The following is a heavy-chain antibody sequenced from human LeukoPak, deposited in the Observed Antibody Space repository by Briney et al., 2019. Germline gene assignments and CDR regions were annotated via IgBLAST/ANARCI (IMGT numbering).Heavy chain of an antibody. D-gene: IGHD6-19*01. J-gene: IGHJ4*02. CDR3: ARGRPVAGLGY. CDR2: IYSGGST. CDR1: GFTFSDYS. Sequence: GGSLRLSCAASGFTFSDYSMNWVRQAPGKGLEWVSVIYSGGSTYYADSVKGRFTISRHNSKNTLYLQMNSLRAEDTAVYYCARGRPVAGLGYWGQGTLVTVSS. V-gene: IGHV3-53*04.